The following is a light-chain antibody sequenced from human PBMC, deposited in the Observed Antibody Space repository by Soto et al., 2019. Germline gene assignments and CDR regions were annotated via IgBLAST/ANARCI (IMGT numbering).Light chain of an antibody. CDR2: DVT. CDR1: SSDVGGYNY. V-gene: IGLV2-14*01. J-gene: IGLJ1*01. CDR3: SSYTTSSTRV. Sequence: QSALTQPASVSGSPGQSITISCTGTSSDVGGYNYVSWYQQYPGKAPKLMIYDVTNRPSGVSNRFSGSKSGNTASLTISGLQAEDEADYYCSSYTTSSTRVFGTGTSSPS.